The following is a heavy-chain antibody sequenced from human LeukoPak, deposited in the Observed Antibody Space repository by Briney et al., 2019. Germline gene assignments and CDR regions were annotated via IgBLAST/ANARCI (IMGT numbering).Heavy chain of an antibody. D-gene: IGHD6-19*01. Sequence: PGGSLRLSWAASGLTLSGYAMSWVRQAQGKGLEWVSTISGSGGSTYYADSVKGRFTTSRDNSKNALYLQMNSLRAEDTAVYYCAKGYNSGWYYFDYWGQGTLVTVSS. J-gene: IGHJ4*02. V-gene: IGHV3-23*01. CDR3: AKGYNSGWYYFDY. CDR1: GLTLSGYA. CDR2: ISGSGGST.